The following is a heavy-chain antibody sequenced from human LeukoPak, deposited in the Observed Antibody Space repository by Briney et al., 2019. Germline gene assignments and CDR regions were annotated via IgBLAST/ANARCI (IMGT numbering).Heavy chain of an antibody. J-gene: IGHJ4*02. CDR2: ISGSGGST. CDR1: GFTFSSYA. V-gene: IGHV3-23*01. Sequence: PGGSLRLSCAASGFTFSSYAMSWVRQAPGKGLEWVSAISGSGGSTYYADSVKGRFTISRDNSKNTLYLQMNSLRAEDTAMYYCARALGLNDWQWLGYYWGQGTLVTVSS. CDR3: ARALGLNDWQWLGYY. D-gene: IGHD6-19*01.